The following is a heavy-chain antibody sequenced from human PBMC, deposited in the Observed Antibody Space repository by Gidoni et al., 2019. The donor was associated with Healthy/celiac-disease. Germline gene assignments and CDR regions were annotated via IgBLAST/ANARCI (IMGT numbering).Heavy chain of an antibody. D-gene: IGHD2-2*01. V-gene: IGHV4-34*01. CDR3: ARASDCSSPSCYAGGEVDY. CDR2: INHSGST. CDR1: GGSFSGYY. J-gene: IGHJ4*02. Sequence: QVQLQQWGAGLLKPSETLSLTCAVYGGSFSGYYWSWIRQPPGKGLEWIGEINHSGSTNYNPSLKSRVTISVDTSKNQFSLKLSSVTAADTAVYYCARASDCSSPSCYAGGEVDYWGQGTLVTVSS.